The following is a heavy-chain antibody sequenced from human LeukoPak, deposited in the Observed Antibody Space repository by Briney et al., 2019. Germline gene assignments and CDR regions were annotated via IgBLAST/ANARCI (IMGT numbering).Heavy chain of an antibody. J-gene: IGHJ5*02. CDR1: VFTFRNPW. D-gene: IGHD1-14*01. Sequence: PGGSLRLSSAASVFTFRNPWMHSGREAPGKGLVWVSHINGEESSTSYADSVKGRFTISRDNAKNTLYLQMNSLRVEDTAMYYCTRNPDGRNWFDPWGQGTLVTVSS. CDR2: INGEESST. CDR3: TRNPDGRNWFDP. V-gene: IGHV3-74*01.